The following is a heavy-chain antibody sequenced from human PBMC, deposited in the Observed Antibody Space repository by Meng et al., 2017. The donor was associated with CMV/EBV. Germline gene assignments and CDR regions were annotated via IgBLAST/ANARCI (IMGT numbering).Heavy chain of an antibody. CDR1: GYSFTSYW. V-gene: IGHV5-51*01. J-gene: IGHJ3*02. CDR2: IYPGDSDT. Sequence: KVSCKGSGYSFTSYWIGWVRQMPGKGLEWMGIIYPGDSDTRYSPSCQGQVTISADKSISTAYLQWSSMKASDTAMYYCARPVPAAEDAFDIWGQGTMVTVSS. CDR3: ARPVPAAEDAFDI. D-gene: IGHD2-2*01.